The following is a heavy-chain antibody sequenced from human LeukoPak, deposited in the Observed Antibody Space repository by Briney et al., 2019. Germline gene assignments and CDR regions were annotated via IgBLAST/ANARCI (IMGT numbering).Heavy chain of an antibody. CDR2: IYYSGST. J-gene: IGHJ5*02. V-gene: IGHV4-30-4*08. CDR3: ARAVGSYGGAYWFDP. CDR1: GFTFSDYY. Sequence: LRLSCVVSGFTFSDYYMSWIRQPPGKGLEWIGYIYYSGSTSYNPSLKSRVTISVDTSKNQFSLKLSSVTAADTAVYYCARAVGSYGGAYWFDPWGQGTLVTVSS. D-gene: IGHD5-18*01.